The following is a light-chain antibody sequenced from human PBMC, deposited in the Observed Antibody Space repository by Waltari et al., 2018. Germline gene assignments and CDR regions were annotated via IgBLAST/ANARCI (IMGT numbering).Light chain of an antibody. J-gene: IGKJ2*01. V-gene: IGKV1-39*01. CDR2: AAT. CDR1: QNIRNF. CDR3: QQSYSTPYT. Sequence: DIQMTQSPYSLSASVGDRVNITCRASQNIRNFLNWYQQKPGKAPRLLIYAATTLQTGVPARFSGNRSGTDFTLTIRDLQPEDFATYSCQQSYSTPYTFGQGTKMEI.